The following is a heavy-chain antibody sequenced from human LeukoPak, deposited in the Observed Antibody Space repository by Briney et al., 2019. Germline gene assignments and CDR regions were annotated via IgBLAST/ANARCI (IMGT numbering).Heavy chain of an antibody. CDR2: IKQDGGEK. D-gene: IGHD3-22*01. J-gene: IGHJ3*02. Sequence: GGSLRLSCAASGFTFSSYWVNWVRQAPGKGLQWVANIKQDGGEKYYVDSVKGRFTISRDNAKNSLYLQMNSLRAEDTAVYYCARVHYYDSSDYFDAFDIWGQGTMVTVSS. CDR1: GFTFSSYW. CDR3: ARVHYYDSSDYFDAFDI. V-gene: IGHV3-7*01.